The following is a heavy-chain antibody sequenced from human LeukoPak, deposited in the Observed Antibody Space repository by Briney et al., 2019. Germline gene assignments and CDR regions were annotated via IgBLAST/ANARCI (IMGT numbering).Heavy chain of an antibody. D-gene: IGHD3-22*01. CDR2: ITSSSSYI. CDR3: ARAPAYSYDSSGYPGFDAFDI. V-gene: IGHV3-21*04. CDR1: GFSFISYS. J-gene: IGHJ3*02. Sequence: GGSLRLSCAASGFSFISYSMNWVRQAPGKGLEWVSSITSSSSYIYYADSVKGRFIISRDNAKNSLYLQMNSLRAEDTAVYYCARAPAYSYDSSGYPGFDAFDIWGQGTLVTVSS.